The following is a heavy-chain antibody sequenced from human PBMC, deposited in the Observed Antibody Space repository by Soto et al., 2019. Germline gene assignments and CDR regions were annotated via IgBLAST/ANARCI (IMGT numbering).Heavy chain of an antibody. CDR3: VKKSGWFNT. D-gene: IGHD3-10*01. CDR2: IDGSGGIT. V-gene: IGHV3-23*01. J-gene: IGHJ5*02. Sequence: QLLQSGGGLVQPGGSLTLSCAASGFTFGTPDMSWVRQAPGEGLEWVSTIDGSGGITYYADSVKGRFTISRDNSRKTVYLQMNSLRGDDTALYYCVKKSGWFNTWGQGALVTVSS. CDR1: GFTFGTPD.